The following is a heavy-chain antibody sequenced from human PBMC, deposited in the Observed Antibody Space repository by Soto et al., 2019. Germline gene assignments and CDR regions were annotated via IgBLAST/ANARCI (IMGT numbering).Heavy chain of an antibody. CDR1: GFTFYDYT. V-gene: IGHV3-43*01. CDR3: AKDGGSQATDAFDI. Sequence: GGSLRLSWAASGFTFYDYTMHWVRQTPGKGLEWVSIISWDGGSRYYADSVKGRFTISRDNSKNSLYLQMNSLRTEDTALYYCAKDGGSQATDAFDIWGQGTMVTVSS. CDR2: ISWDGGSR. J-gene: IGHJ3*02. D-gene: IGHD2-15*01.